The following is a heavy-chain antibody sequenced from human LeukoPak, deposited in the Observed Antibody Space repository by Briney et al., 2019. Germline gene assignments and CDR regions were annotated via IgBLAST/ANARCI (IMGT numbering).Heavy chain of an antibody. CDR3: ARGGSLDY. V-gene: IGHV3-30-3*01. Sequence: TGGSLRLSCEASGFTFSSNEMHWARQAPGKGLEWVTLISNDGGNKYYAESVKGRFTISRDNSKNTLYLQMNSLRAEDTAVYYCARGGSLDYWGQGTLVTVSS. J-gene: IGHJ4*02. CDR1: GFTFSSNE. CDR2: ISNDGGNK.